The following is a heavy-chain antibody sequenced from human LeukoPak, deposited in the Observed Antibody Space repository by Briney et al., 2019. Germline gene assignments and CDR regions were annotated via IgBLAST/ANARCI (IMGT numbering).Heavy chain of an antibody. D-gene: IGHD3-10*01. J-gene: IGHJ4*02. V-gene: IGHV3-7*01. CDR2: IKEEGSKK. Sequence: GGSLRLSCAASGFTFSSYWMRWVRQAPGKGLEWVADIKEEGSKKNYVDSVKGRFTISRDNAKNSLYLQMNSLRAEDTALYYCASVDYYGSGNYYNDVDYWGQGTLVTVSS. CDR3: ASVDYYGSGNYYNDVDY. CDR1: GFTFSSYW.